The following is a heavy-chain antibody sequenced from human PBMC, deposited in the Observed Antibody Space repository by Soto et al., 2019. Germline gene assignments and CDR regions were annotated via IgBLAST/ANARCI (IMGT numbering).Heavy chain of an antibody. CDR1: GFTFSSYA. CDR3: ANEFWSGYSSSRYAHY. D-gene: IGHD3-3*01. V-gene: IGHV3-23*01. Sequence: GGSLRLSCAASGFTFSSYAMSWVRQAPGKGLEWVSAISGSGGSTYYADSVEGRFTISRDNSKNTLYLQMNSLRAEDTAVYYCANEFWSGYSSSRYAHYWGQGTLVTVSS. CDR2: ISGSGGST. J-gene: IGHJ4*02.